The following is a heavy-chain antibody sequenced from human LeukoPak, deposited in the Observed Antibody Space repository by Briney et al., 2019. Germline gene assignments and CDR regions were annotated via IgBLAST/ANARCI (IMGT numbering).Heavy chain of an antibody. CDR3: GRENYYDSSGYSEGMDV. CDR1: GGSISDSY. Sequence: SETLSLTCTVSGGSISDSYLSWIRQPAGKGLEWIGRMYVTGTTNYNPSLRSRVTMSMDTSKNQFSLRLSSVTAADTAVYYCGRENYYDSSGYSEGMDVWGQGTTVIVSS. V-gene: IGHV4-4*07. CDR2: MYVTGTT. D-gene: IGHD3-22*01. J-gene: IGHJ6*02.